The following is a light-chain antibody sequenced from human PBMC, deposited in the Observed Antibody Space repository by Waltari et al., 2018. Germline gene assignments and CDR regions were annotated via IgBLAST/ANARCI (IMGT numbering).Light chain of an antibody. V-gene: IGKV3-15*01. Sequence: EMVMTQSPATLSVSPGERVTLSCRASQSVSSDLAWYQQKSGQAPRLLIYAASNRATGIPARFKGGGSGTEFTLTISSLQSGDSAVYYCQQYNNWPLTFGQGTKVEIK. J-gene: IGKJ1*01. CDR1: QSVSSD. CDR2: AAS. CDR3: QQYNNWPLT.